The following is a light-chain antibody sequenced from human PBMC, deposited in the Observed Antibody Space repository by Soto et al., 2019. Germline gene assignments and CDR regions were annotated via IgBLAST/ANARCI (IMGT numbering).Light chain of an antibody. J-gene: IGKJ2*01. CDR2: GAS. CDR1: QSVRSSY. V-gene: IGKV3-20*01. CDR3: QQYGTSPNT. Sequence: EIVLTQSPGTLSLSPGERATLSCRASQSVRSSYLAWYQQQPGQAPRLLIYGASTRATGTPDRFRGSGSGTDFTLTISRLDPEEFAVYYCQQYGTSPNTFGQGTKLEIK.